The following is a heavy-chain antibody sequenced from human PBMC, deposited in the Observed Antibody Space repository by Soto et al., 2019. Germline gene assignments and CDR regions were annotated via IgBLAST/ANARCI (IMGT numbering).Heavy chain of an antibody. Sequence: QVHLVQSGVEVKTPGASVKVSCQASGYTFFTYDISWVRQAPGQGLEWMGWISTYSGDTKYAQKFQGRVTMTTDTSTTTAYLELRSLRSDDTDVYYCARHHGTTTSENCFDPWGQGTLVTCSS. D-gene: IGHD3-3*01. CDR1: GYTFFTYD. V-gene: IGHV1-18*01. CDR3: ARHHGTTTSENCFDP. J-gene: IGHJ5*02. CDR2: ISTYSGDT.